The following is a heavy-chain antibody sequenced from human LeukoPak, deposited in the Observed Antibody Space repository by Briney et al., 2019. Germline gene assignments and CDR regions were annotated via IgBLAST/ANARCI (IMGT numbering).Heavy chain of an antibody. D-gene: IGHD3-10*01. CDR1: GVSFTSFY. V-gene: IGHV4-4*07. CDR3: ARYSGIYGHDY. Sequence: PSETLSLTCTVSGVSFTSFYWSWVRHPGGEGLEWLGHFFSSGNTNYNPSFKSRATISVDKSKNQFSLKLASVTAADSAVYYCARYSGIYGHDYWGQGTLVSVSS. CDR2: FFSSGNT. J-gene: IGHJ4*02.